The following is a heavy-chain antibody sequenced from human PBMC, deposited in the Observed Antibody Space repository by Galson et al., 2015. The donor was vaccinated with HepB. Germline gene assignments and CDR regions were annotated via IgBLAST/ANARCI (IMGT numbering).Heavy chain of an antibody. CDR3: ARALPGYSSGWYRSVFVFDYYYGMDV. CDR1: GYTFTGYY. D-gene: IGHD6-19*01. Sequence: SVKVSCKASGYTFTGYYMHWVRQAPGQGLEWMGWINPNSGGTNYAQKFQGWVTMTRDTSISTAYMELSRLRSDDTAVYYCARALPGYSSGWYRSVFVFDYYYGMDVWGQGTTVTVSS. J-gene: IGHJ6*02. CDR2: INPNSGGT. V-gene: IGHV1-2*04.